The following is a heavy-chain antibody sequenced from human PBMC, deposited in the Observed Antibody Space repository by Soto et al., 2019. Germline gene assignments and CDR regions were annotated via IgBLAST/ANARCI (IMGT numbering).Heavy chain of an antibody. J-gene: IGHJ4*02. CDR2: IYWNDDK. Sequence: QITLKESGPTLVRHTQTLTLTCTFSGFSLSTSGLGVGWIRQPPGKSLEWLALIYWNDDKRYSPSLKARLTITKDTSNNQVVLTMTNMDPVDTATYYCAHRPSGWYLFDYWGQGTLVTVSS. V-gene: IGHV2-5*01. D-gene: IGHD6-19*01. CDR3: AHRPSGWYLFDY. CDR1: GFSLSTSGLG.